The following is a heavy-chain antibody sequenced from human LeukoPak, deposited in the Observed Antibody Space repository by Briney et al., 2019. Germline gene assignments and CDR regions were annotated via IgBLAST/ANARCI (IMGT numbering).Heavy chain of an antibody. Sequence: SETLSLTCTVSGGSISSYYWSRIRQPPGKGLEWIGYIYTSGSTNYNPSLKSRVTISVDTSKNQFSLKLSSVTAADTAVYYCARHDYYGSGSYIYWGQGTLVTVSS. J-gene: IGHJ4*02. CDR2: IYTSGST. CDR3: ARHDYYGSGSYIY. CDR1: GGSISSYY. V-gene: IGHV4-4*09. D-gene: IGHD3-10*01.